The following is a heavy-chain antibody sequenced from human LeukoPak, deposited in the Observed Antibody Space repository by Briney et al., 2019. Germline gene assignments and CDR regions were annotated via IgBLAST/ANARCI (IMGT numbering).Heavy chain of an antibody. CDR3: ARVPLNNYDFWSGYFDY. V-gene: IGHV4-61*02. D-gene: IGHD3-3*01. Sequence: SETLSLTCTVSGGSISSGSYYWSWIRQPAGKGLEWIGRIYTSGSTNYNPCLKSRVTISVDTSKNQFSLKLSSVTAADTAVYYCARVPLNNYDFWSGYFDYWGQGTLVTVSS. J-gene: IGHJ4*02. CDR2: IYTSGST. CDR1: GGSISSGSYY.